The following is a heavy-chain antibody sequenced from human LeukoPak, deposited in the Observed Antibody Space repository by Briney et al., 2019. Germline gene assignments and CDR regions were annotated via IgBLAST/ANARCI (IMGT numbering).Heavy chain of an antibody. D-gene: IGHD2-2*01. Sequence: GGSLRLSCAASGFTFGTYWMTWVRQAPGKGLEWVANIKQDGGTKNYVDSVKGRFTISRDNAKNLLYLQMNSLRAEDMAVYYCARDQDVVAVPGVLQYDAFDIWGQGTMVTVSS. CDR3: ARDQDVVAVPGVLQYDAFDI. CDR1: GFTFGTYW. V-gene: IGHV3-7*01. J-gene: IGHJ3*02. CDR2: IKQDGGTK.